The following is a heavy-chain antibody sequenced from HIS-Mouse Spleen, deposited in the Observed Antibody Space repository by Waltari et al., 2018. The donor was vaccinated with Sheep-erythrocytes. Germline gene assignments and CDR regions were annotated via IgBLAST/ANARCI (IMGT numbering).Heavy chain of an antibody. CDR3: AKQTLRRTYFDY. CDR2: ISGSGGST. D-gene: IGHD4-17*01. Sequence: EVQLLESGGGLVQPGGSLRLSCAASGFTFSSYAMSWVRQARGKGLEWVSAISGSGGSTYYADCVKGRFTISRDNSKNTLYLQMNSLRAEDTAVYYCAKQTLRRTYFDYWGQGTLVTVSS. J-gene: IGHJ4*02. CDR1: GFTFSSYA. V-gene: IGHV3-23*01.